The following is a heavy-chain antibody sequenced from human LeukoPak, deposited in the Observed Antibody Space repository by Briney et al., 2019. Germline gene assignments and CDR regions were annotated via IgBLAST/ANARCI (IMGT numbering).Heavy chain of an antibody. CDR2: IKQDGSEK. CDR3: ARIRDGYNRDVFDI. Sequence: GGSLRLSCAASGFTFSSYWMSWVRQAPRKGLEWVANIKQDGSEKYYVDSVKGRFTISRDNAKNSLYLQMNSLRAEDTAVYYCARIRDGYNRDVFDIWGQGTMVTVSS. CDR1: GFTFSSYW. V-gene: IGHV3-7*01. J-gene: IGHJ3*02. D-gene: IGHD5-24*01.